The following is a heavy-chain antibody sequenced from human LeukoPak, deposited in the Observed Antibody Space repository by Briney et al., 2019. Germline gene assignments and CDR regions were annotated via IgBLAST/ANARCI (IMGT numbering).Heavy chain of an antibody. D-gene: IGHD4-17*01. Sequence: PSETLSLTCTVSGGSISHYYWSWIRQSPGKGLEWIGYIYYSGTTNYNPSLTSRVTISVDTSRNQFSLQLRSVTAADTAVYYCAREDPQTTVPEGMDVWGQGTTVIVSS. V-gene: IGHV4-59*01. J-gene: IGHJ6*02. CDR2: IYYSGTT. CDR3: AREDPQTTVPEGMDV. CDR1: GGSISHYY.